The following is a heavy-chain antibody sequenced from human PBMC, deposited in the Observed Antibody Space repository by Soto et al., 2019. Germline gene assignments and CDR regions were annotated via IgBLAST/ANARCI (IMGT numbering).Heavy chain of an antibody. CDR3: AHSAQWTDYCDY. J-gene: IGHJ4*02. D-gene: IGHD6-19*01. CDR1: GFSLSTNVVG. CDR2: IFWDDDK. V-gene: IGHV2-5*02. Sequence: QITLKESGPTLVKPKQTLTLTCTFSGFSLSTNVVGLGWIRQPPGKSMEWLALIFWDDDKHYSPSLMNRLTITKDTSKDQVVLTMTNMDPVDTATYYCAHSAQWTDYCDYWGQGTLVTVSS.